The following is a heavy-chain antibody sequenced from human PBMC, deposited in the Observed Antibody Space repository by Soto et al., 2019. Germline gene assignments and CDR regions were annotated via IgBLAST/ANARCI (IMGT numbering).Heavy chain of an antibody. D-gene: IGHD3-22*01. CDR2: INAGNGNT. CDR1: GYTFTSYA. CDR3: ARDSSGYYRHALYYFDY. Sequence: ASVKVSCKASGYTFTSYAMHWVRQAPGQRLEWMGWINAGNGNTKYSQKFQGRVTITRDTSASTAYMELSSLRSEDTAVYYCARDSSGYYRHALYYFDYWGQGTLVTVSS. J-gene: IGHJ4*02. V-gene: IGHV1-3*01.